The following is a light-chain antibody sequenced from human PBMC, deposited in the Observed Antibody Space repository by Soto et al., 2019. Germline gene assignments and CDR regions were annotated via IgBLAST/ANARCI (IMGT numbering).Light chain of an antibody. CDR2: GAS. Sequence: EIVLTQSPGTLSLSPGEGATLSRRASQSVSTNFFAWYKQKQGQAPRLLIYGASTRATGIPDRFSGSGSGTDFTLTTRRLEPEDFAVYYCQQYCITSWTFGQGTKVEIK. V-gene: IGKV3-20*01. CDR1: QSVSTNF. CDR3: QQYCITSWT. J-gene: IGKJ1*01.